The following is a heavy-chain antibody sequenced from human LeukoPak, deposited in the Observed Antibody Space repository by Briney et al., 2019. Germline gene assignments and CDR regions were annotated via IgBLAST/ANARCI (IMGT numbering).Heavy chain of an antibody. D-gene: IGHD3-22*01. CDR3: ARDHYYDSIGDYGWFDP. Sequence: GGSLRLSCAASGFTFSSYSMTWVRQAPGKGLEWVSSISKNSSYKYYADSVKGRFTISRDNAKNSLYLQMNSLRAEDTAVYYCARDHYYDSIGDYGWFDPWGQGTLVTVSS. V-gene: IGHV3-21*01. CDR2: ISKNSSYK. CDR1: GFTFSSYS. J-gene: IGHJ5*02.